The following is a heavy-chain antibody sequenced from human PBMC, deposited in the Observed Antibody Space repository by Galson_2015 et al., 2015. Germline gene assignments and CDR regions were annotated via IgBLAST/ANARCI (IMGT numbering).Heavy chain of an antibody. CDR3: AKDPVYDSSLSGVYFDY. V-gene: IGHV3-23*01. J-gene: IGHJ4*02. CDR1: GFTFSSYA. CDR2: ISGSGGST. Sequence: SLRLSCAASGFTFSSYAMSWVRQAPGKGLEWVSDISGSGGSTYYADSVKGRFTISRDNSKNTLYLQMNSLRAEGTAVYYCAKDPVYDSSLSGVYFDYWGQGTLVTVSS. D-gene: IGHD3-22*01.